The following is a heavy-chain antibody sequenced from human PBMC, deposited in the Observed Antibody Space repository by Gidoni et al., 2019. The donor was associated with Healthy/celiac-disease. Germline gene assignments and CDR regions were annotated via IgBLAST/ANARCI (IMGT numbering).Heavy chain of an antibody. J-gene: IGHJ4*02. CDR2: MNPNSGNT. CDR1: GYTFTSYD. CDR3: ARGRITMVRGVISD. Sequence: QVQLVQSGAEVRKPGASVKVSCKASGYTFTSYDINWVRQATEQGLEWMGWMNPNSGNTGYAQEFQGRVTMTRNTSISTAYMELSSLRSEDTAVYYCARGRITMVRGVISDWGQGTLVTVSS. V-gene: IGHV1-8*01. D-gene: IGHD3-10*01.